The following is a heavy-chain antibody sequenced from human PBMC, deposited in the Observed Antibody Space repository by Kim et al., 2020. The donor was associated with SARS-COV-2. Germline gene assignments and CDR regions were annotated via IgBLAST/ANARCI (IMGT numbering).Heavy chain of an antibody. D-gene: IGHD3-3*01. CDR3: AKDRTYDFWSGIYMDV. CDR2: ITWNSATT. Sequence: GGSLRLSCAXFGFTFGDYAMHWVRQAPGKGLEWVSGITWNSATTAYADSVKGRFTISRDNAKNSLSLQMNSLRPEDTALYYCAKDRTYDFWSGIYMDVWGKGTTVTVSS. CDR1: GFTFGDYA. J-gene: IGHJ6*03. V-gene: IGHV3-9*01.